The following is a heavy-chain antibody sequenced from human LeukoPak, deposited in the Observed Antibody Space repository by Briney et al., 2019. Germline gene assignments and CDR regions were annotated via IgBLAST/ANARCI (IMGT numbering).Heavy chain of an antibody. D-gene: IGHD6-13*01. CDR1: GFTVSSNY. CDR3: ARDPGSWFYYYYYGMDV. Sequence: PGGSLRLSCAASGFTVSSNYMSWVRQAPGEGLEWVSVIYSGGSTYYADSVKGRFTISRDNSKNTLYLQMNSLRAEDTAVYYCARDPGSWFYYYYYGMDVWGQGTTVTVSS. V-gene: IGHV3-66*01. CDR2: IYSGGST. J-gene: IGHJ6*02.